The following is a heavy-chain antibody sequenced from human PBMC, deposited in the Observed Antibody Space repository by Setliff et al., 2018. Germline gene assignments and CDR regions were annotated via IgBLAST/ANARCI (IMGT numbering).Heavy chain of an antibody. CDR1: GFTFDDYA. D-gene: IGHD1-20*01. J-gene: IGHJ4*03. V-gene: IGHV3-43D*04. Sequence: GGSLRLSCAASGFTFDDYAMHWVRQAPGKGLEWVSLISWNGGSTYYAASVKGRFTISRDNSKNSLYLQMNSLRPEDTALYYCVNMYKGVWGQGSLVTVSS. CDR3: VNMYKGV. CDR2: ISWNGGST.